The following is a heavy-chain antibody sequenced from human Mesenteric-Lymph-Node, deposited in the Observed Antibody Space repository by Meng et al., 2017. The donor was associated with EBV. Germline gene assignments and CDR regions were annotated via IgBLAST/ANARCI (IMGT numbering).Heavy chain of an antibody. D-gene: IGHD3-10*01. V-gene: IGHV4-39*07. CDR2: IYYSGDI. CDR3: ARAYLWFGETSNNWFDP. Sequence: LQLAGAAPGLGMPSGTLSLACTVSGGSIRHNIYYWGWIRQPPGKGLEWIGSIYYSGDIYYNPSLKIRVTISVDTSKNQFFLKLSSVTVADTAVYYCARAYLWFGETSNNWFDPWGQGTLVTVSS. CDR1: GGSIRHNIYY. J-gene: IGHJ5*02.